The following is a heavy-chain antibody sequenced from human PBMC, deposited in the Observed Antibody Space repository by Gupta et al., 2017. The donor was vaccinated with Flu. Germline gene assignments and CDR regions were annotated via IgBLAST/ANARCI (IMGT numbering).Heavy chain of an antibody. CDR2: ISGDGDNT. J-gene: IGHJ4*02. CDR3: AALTALGELSRNLESDY. Sequence: EVRLVESGGGLVQPGGSLRLSCSASGFTFNTYAMHWVRQAPGRGLEHISTISGDGDNTYYADSVKGRFTISRDNSKNTLYIHMTTLRPEDTAVYYCAALTALGELSRNLESDYWGQGILVTVSS. CDR1: GFTFNTYA. D-gene: IGHD3-16*01. V-gene: IGHV3-64D*06.